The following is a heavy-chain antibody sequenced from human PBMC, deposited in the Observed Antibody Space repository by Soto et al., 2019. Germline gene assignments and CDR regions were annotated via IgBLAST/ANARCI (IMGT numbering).Heavy chain of an antibody. Sequence: ASVKVSCKASGYPFNSYAIHWLRQAPGQSLEWVAWINPGNGNIKYSQKFQGRVTITGDTSAITAYMELSSLRSEDTAIYYCARELVIPTNTLSYFDHWG. J-gene: IGHJ4*01. CDR1: GYPFNSYA. CDR2: INPGNGNI. D-gene: IGHD2-21*01. CDR3: ARELVIPTNTLSYFDH. V-gene: IGHV1-3*01.